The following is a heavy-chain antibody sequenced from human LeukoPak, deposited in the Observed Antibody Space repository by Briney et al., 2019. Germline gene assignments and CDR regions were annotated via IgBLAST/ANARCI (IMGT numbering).Heavy chain of an antibody. CDR2: ISDDGGKK. CDR1: RFTFRSYG. CDR3: AKDESSCCRGDCPLDY. J-gene: IGHJ4*02. D-gene: IGHD2-21*02. Sequence: PGGSLRLSCAASRFTFRSYGMHWVRQAPGKGLDWVAAISDDGGKKYYADSVKGRFTISRDNSKNTLYLQLNSLRAEDTAVYFCAKDESSCCRGDCPLDYWGQGTLVTVSS. V-gene: IGHV3-30*18.